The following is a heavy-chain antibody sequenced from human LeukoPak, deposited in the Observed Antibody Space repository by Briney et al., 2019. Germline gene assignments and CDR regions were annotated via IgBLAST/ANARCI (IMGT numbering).Heavy chain of an antibody. D-gene: IGHD6-13*01. J-gene: IGHJ6*02. CDR2: ISAYNGNT. CDR1: GYTFTSYG. Sequence: ASVKVSCKASGYTFTSYGISWVRQAPGQGLEWMGWISAYNGNTSYAQKFQGRVTMTRDTSTSTVYMELSSLRSEDTAVYYCASPSSSWPIPYYYGMDVWGQGTTVTVSS. V-gene: IGHV1-18*01. CDR3: ASPSSSWPIPYYYGMDV.